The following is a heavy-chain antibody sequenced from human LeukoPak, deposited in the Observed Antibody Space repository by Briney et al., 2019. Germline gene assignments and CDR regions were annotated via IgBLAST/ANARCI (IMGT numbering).Heavy chain of an antibody. V-gene: IGHV3-23*01. J-gene: IGHJ4*02. CDR2: ISGSGGST. D-gene: IGHD3-10*01. CDR3: ATDDTMVRGVIITSSDY. CDR1: GFTFSSYA. Sequence: GGSLRLSCAASGFTFSSYAMSWVRQAPGKGLEWVSAISGSGGSTYYADSVKGRFTISRDNAKNSLYLQMNSLRAEDTAVYYCATDDTMVRGVIITSSDYWGQGTLVTVSS.